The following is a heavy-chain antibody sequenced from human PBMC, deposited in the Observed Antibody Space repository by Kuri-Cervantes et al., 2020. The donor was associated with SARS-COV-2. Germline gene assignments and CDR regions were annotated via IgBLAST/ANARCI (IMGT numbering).Heavy chain of an antibody. Sequence: ASVKVSCKASGYTFTSYYMHWVRQAPGQGLEWMGIISPSGGGTSYAQKFQGRVTMTRDTSTSTVYMELSSLRSEDTAVYYCARSWGNWRYMDVWGKGTTVTVSS. CDR2: ISPSGGGT. D-gene: IGHD1-1*01. CDR1: GYTFTSYY. CDR3: ARSWGNWRYMDV. V-gene: IGHV1-46*01. J-gene: IGHJ6*03.